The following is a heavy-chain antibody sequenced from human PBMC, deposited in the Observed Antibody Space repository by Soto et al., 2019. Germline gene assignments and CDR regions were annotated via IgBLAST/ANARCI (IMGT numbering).Heavy chain of an antibody. D-gene: IGHD2-8*01. CDR2: IWYDGSNK. Sequence: QVQLVESGGGVVQPGRSLRLSCAASGFTFSSYGMHWVRQAPGKGLEWVAVIWYDGSNKYYADSVKGRFTISRDNSKNTMYLQLNHLRAQDTAVYYCARGIVCTNGVCRFDWLLGRWFDPWGQGTLVTVSS. V-gene: IGHV3-33*01. CDR3: ARGIVCTNGVCRFDWLLGRWFDP. CDR1: GFTFSSYG. J-gene: IGHJ5*02.